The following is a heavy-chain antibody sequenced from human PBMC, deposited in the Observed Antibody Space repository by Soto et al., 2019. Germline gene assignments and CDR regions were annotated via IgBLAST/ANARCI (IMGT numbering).Heavy chain of an antibody. CDR1: GGTFSSYA. D-gene: IGHD3-16*02. Sequence: SVKVSCKASGGTFSSYAISWVRQAPGQGLEWMGGIIPIFGTANYAQKFQGRVTITADESTSTAYMELSSLRSEDTAVYYCASLGLRARGWFDPWGQGTLVTVSS. J-gene: IGHJ5*02. V-gene: IGHV1-69*13. CDR2: IIPIFGTA. CDR3: ASLGLRARGWFDP.